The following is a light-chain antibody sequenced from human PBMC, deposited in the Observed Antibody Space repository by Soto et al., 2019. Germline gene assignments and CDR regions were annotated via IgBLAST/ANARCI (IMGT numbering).Light chain of an antibody. J-gene: IGKJ1*01. CDR3: QQGYRIFQT. CDR1: QGISTY. Sequence: DIQMTQSPSSLSASVGDRVTITCRASQGISTYLNCYQQKPGKAPKLLIYAASSLQSGVPSRFSGSGSGTDFNLTISSLNPEDFATYFCQQGYRIFQTFGQGTKVDIK. V-gene: IGKV1-39*01. CDR2: AAS.